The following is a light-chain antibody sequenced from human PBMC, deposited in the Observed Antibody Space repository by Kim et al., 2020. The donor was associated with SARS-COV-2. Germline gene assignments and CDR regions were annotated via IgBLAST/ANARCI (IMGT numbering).Light chain of an antibody. Sequence: SELTQPPSASGTPGQRVTISCSGSSSNIGSNTVNWYQQLPGTAPKLLIYSNNQRPSGVPDRFSGSKSGTSASLAITGLQAEDEADYSCQSYDSSLSHAVFGGGTQLTVL. J-gene: IGLJ7*01. V-gene: IGLV1-44*01. CDR2: SNN. CDR3: QSYDSSLSHAV. CDR1: SSNIGSNT.